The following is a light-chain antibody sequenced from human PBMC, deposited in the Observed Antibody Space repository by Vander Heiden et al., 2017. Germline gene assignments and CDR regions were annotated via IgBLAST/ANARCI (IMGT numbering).Light chain of an antibody. J-gene: IGKJ1*01. CDR3: QQHNNWPPWT. V-gene: IGKV3-15*01. Sequence: EIVMTQSPATLSVSPGERATLPCRASQSVSSNLAWYQQKPGQAPRLLIYGASTRATGIPARFSGSGYGTEFTLTISSRQSEDFAVYYCQQHNNWPPWTFGQGTKVEIK. CDR1: QSVSSN. CDR2: GAS.